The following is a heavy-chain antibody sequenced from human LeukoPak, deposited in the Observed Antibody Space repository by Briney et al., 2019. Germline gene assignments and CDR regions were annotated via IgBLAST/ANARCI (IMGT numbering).Heavy chain of an antibody. CDR2: IYYSGST. Sequence: PSETLSLTCTVSGGSISSYYWSWIRQPPGKGLEWIGYIYYSGSTNYNPSLKSRVTISVDTSKNQFSLKLSSVTAADTAVYYCARERYSGYEVGNFDYWGQGTLVTVSS. CDR1: GGSISSYY. CDR3: ARERYSGYEVGNFDY. V-gene: IGHV4-59*01. J-gene: IGHJ4*02. D-gene: IGHD5-12*01.